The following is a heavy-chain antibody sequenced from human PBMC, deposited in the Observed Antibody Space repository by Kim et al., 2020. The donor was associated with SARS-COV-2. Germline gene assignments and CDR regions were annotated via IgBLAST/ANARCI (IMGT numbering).Heavy chain of an antibody. Sequence: GGSLRLSCAASGFTFSSYGMHWVRQAPGKGLEWVAVIWYDGSNKYYADSVKGRFTISRDNSKNTLYLQMNSLRAEDTAVYYCARDRSWYCSGGSCYLGYWGQGALVTVSS. CDR3: ARDRSWYCSGGSCYLGY. J-gene: IGHJ4*02. CDR2: IWYDGSNK. V-gene: IGHV3-33*01. D-gene: IGHD2-15*01. CDR1: GFTFSSYG.